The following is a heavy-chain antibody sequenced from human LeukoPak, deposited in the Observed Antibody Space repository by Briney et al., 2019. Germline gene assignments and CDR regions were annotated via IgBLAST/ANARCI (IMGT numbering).Heavy chain of an antibody. Sequence: PSETLSLTCTVSGGSISSYYWSWIRQPPGRGLEWIGYIDDSGTTNYNPSLESRVTISVDTSKNQFSLKLSSVTAADTAVYYCARVVTGGLYGSRDYWGQGTPVTVSS. CDR2: IDDSGTT. V-gene: IGHV4-59*01. CDR1: GGSISSYY. J-gene: IGHJ4*02. CDR3: ARVVTGGLYGSRDY. D-gene: IGHD6-19*01.